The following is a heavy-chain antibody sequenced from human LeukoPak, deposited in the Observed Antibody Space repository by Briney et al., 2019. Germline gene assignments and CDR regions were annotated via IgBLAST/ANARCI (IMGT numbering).Heavy chain of an antibody. CDR1: GFTFSSYG. V-gene: IGHV3-33*06. J-gene: IGHJ4*02. CDR2: IWYDGSNK. CDR3: AKDISPWSVTPYYFDY. Sequence: PGGSLRLSCAASGFTFSSYGMHWVRQAPGKGLEWVAVIWYDGSNKYYADSVKGRFTISRDNSKNTLYLQMNSLRAEDTAVYYCAKDISPWSVTPYYFDYWGQGTLVTGSS. D-gene: IGHD4-17*01.